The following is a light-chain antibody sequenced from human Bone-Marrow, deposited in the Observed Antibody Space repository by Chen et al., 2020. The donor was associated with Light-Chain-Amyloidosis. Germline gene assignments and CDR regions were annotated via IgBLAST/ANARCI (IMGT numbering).Light chain of an antibody. CDR2: KTN. J-gene: IGLJ3*02. CDR3: AAWDDTLGGPV. CDR1: SPNIGSDH. V-gene: IGLV1-47*01. Sequence: QSVLTQPPSASGTPGQRVTISCSGSSPNIGSDHVYWYQQFPESAPRLLIFKTNVRPSGVPDRFSGSQSGSSASLAISGLQSEDEAEYYCAAWDDTLGGPVFGGGTKLTVL.